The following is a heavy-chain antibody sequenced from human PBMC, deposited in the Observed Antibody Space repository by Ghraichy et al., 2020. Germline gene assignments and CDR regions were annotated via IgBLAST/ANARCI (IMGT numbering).Heavy chain of an antibody. Sequence: GGSLRLSCAASGFTFSSYAMSWVRQAPGKGLEWVSGISGSGGSTYYADSVKGRFTISRDNSKNTLYLQMNSLRAEDTAVYYCAKDLAAARVTVTNSAFDYWGQGTLVTVSS. CDR1: GFTFSSYA. V-gene: IGHV3-23*01. CDR3: AKDLAAARVTVTNSAFDY. D-gene: IGHD4-17*01. CDR2: ISGSGGST. J-gene: IGHJ4*02.